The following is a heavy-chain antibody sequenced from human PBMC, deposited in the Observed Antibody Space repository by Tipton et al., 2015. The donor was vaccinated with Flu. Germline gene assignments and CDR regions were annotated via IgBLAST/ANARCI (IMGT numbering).Heavy chain of an antibody. CDR2: IKQGGSEK. V-gene: IGHV3-7*01. J-gene: IGHJ4*02. Sequence: SLRLSCAASGFTFNTYWMSWVRQVPGKGLEWVANIKQGGSEKYYVDSVKGRFTISRDNAKNSLYLQMNSLRAEDTAVYYCARTRGGYCSSTSCFADYFDFWGQGTLVTVSS. CDR1: GFTFNTYW. D-gene: IGHD2-2*01. CDR3: ARTRGGYCSSTSCFADYFDF.